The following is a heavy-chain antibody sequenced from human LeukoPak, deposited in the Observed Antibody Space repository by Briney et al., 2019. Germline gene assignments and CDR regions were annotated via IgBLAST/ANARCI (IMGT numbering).Heavy chain of an antibody. V-gene: IGHV5-51*01. CDR2: VYPGDSDT. CDR1: GYSFTSYW. CDR3: GRHMNNLQLWLDY. D-gene: IGHD1/OR15-1a*01. J-gene: IGHJ4*02. Sequence: GESLKISCKTSGYSFTSYWIVWVRQTPGKGLEWIGIVYPGDSDTRYNPSFQGQVTISADKSTATAFLHLSDLRASDTAIYYCGRHMNNLQLWLDYWGQGTVVTVSS.